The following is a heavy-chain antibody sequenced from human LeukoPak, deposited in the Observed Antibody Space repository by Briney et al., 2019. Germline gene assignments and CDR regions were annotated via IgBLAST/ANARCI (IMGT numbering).Heavy chain of an antibody. V-gene: IGHV5-51*01. J-gene: IGHJ6*03. Sequence: GESLKISCKGSGYSFTSYWIGWVRQMPGKCLEWMGIIYPGDSDTGYSPSFQGQVTISADKSISTAYLQWSSLKASDTAMYYCARHPRLYYDFWSGYPWNYYYYMDVWGKGTTVTVSS. CDR3: ARHPRLYYDFWSGYPWNYYYYMDV. D-gene: IGHD3-3*01. CDR2: IYPGDSDT. CDR1: GYSFTSYW.